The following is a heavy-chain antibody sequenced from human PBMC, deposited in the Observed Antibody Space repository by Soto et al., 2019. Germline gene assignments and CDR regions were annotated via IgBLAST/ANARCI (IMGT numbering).Heavy chain of an antibody. CDR1: GGSISSSSYY. V-gene: IGHV4-39*01. CDR3: ARHADRLRFLEWLPNFDY. J-gene: IGHJ4*02. Sequence: SETLSLTCTVSGGSISSSSYYWGWIRQPPGKGLEWIGSIYYSGSTYYDPSLESRVTISVDTSKNQFSLKLSSVTAADTAVYYCARHADRLRFLEWLPNFDYWGQGTLVTVSS. CDR2: IYYSGST. D-gene: IGHD3-3*01.